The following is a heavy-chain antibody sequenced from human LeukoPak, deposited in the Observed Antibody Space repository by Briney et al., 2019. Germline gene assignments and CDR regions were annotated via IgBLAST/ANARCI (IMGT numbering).Heavy chain of an antibody. CDR3: ARIYDSSGYRHFDY. V-gene: IGHV4-4*09. J-gene: IGHJ4*02. D-gene: IGHD3-22*01. CDR1: GVSISSYC. Sequence: SETLSLTCTVSGVSISSYCWSWVRQPPGKGLGWIGYIYTSGSTNYNPSLKSRVTISVDTSKNQFSLKLSSVTAADTAVYYCARIYDSSGYRHFDYWGQGTLVTVSS. CDR2: IYTSGST.